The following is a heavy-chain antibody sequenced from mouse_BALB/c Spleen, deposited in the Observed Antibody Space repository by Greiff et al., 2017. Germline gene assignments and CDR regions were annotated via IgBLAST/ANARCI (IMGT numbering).Heavy chain of an antibody. V-gene: IGHV3-2*02. CDR2: ISYSGST. CDR1: GYSITSDYA. CDR3: ATNWDGDY. J-gene: IGHJ2*01. D-gene: IGHD4-1*01. Sequence: DVQLQESGPGLVKPSQSLSLTCTVTGYSITSDYAWNWIRQFPGNKLEWMGYISYSGSTSYNPSLKSRISITRDTSKNQFFLQLNSVTTEDTATYYCATNWDGDYWGQGTTLTVSS.